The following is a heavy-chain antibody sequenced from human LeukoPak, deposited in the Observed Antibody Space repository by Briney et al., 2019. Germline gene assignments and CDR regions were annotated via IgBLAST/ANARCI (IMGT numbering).Heavy chain of an antibody. CDR1: GYTFTSSD. CDR2: INPNSGRT. J-gene: IGHJ4*02. Sequence: GASVRVSCKASGYTFTSSDINWVRQAAGQGLEWMEWINPNSGRTGYAQKFQGRVTMTANTSISTAYMELRNLRFDDTAVYYCARGRSGLAAAGTYDYWGQGTLITVSS. D-gene: IGHD6-13*01. V-gene: IGHV1-8*01. CDR3: ARGRSGLAAAGTYDY.